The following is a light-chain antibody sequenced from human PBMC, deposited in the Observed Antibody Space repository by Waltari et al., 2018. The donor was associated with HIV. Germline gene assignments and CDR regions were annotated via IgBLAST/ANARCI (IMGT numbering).Light chain of an antibody. V-gene: IGLV2-14*03. J-gene: IGLJ2*01. Sequence: QSALTQPASVSGSPGQSITIPCTGTSSDVGGYNFVSWYQQHPGKAPKLMIYDVTNRPSGISNRFSGSKSGNTASLTISGLQAEDEADYYCSSYTSSSTLVFGGGTKVTVI. CDR1: SSDVGGYNF. CDR3: SSYTSSSTLV. CDR2: DVT.